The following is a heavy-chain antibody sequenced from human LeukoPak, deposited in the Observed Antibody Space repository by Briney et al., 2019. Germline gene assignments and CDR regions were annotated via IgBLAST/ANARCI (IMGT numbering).Heavy chain of an antibody. CDR2: IWYDGSNK. V-gene: IGHV3-33*01. D-gene: IGHD3-3*01. CDR1: GFTFSSHG. J-gene: IGHJ4*02. Sequence: PGRSLRLSCAASGFTFSSHGMHWVRQAPGKGLEGVAVIWYDGSNKYYADSVKGRFTISRDNSKNTLYLQMNSLRVEDTAVYYCARWGNPKILDQWGQGILVTVSS. CDR3: ARWGNPKILDQ.